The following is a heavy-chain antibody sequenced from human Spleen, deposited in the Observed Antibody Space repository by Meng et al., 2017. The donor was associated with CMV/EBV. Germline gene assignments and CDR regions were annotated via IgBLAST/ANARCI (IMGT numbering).Heavy chain of an antibody. V-gene: IGHV3-30*02. D-gene: IGHD6-6*01. J-gene: IGHJ6*02. CDR3: AKESEIAARLNYYGMDV. CDR1: GFTFSSYS. CDR2: IRYDGSNK. Sequence: GGSLRLSCAASGFTFSSYSMNWVRQAPGKGLEWVAFIRYDGSNKYYADSVKGRFTISRDNFKNTLYLQMNSLRAEDTAVYYCAKESEIAARLNYYGMDVWGQGTTVTVSS.